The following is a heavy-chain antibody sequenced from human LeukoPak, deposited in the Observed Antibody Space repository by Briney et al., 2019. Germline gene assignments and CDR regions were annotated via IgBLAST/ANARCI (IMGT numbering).Heavy chain of an antibody. CDR3: ASSRGAGTPYYYYYMDV. CDR2: IIPIFGTA. J-gene: IGHJ6*03. V-gene: IGHV1-69*05. CDR1: GCTFSCYA. D-gene: IGHD1-1*01. Sequence: SVNVSFKASGCTFSCYAISWVRQAPGQGLEWMGRIIPIFGTANFAQKFHGRITITTDESTSTAYMELSSLRSEDTVVYYCASSRGAGTPYYYYYMDVWGKGTTVTVSS.